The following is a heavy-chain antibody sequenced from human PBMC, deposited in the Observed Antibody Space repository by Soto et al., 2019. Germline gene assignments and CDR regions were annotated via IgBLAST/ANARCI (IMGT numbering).Heavy chain of an antibody. V-gene: IGHV3-53*01. D-gene: IGHD3-10*01. CDR2: FYSGGST. J-gene: IGHJ4*02. CDR1: GFTVSTNY. CDR3: ARGFPSMTYYGEYYFDY. Sequence: EVQLVESGGGLIQAGGSLRPSCEASGFTVSTNYMSWVRQTPGKGLEWVSVFYSGGSTFYADSVKGRFTISRDNSKNTLYLQMRSLRAEDTAVYYCARGFPSMTYYGEYYFDYWGQGTLVTVSS.